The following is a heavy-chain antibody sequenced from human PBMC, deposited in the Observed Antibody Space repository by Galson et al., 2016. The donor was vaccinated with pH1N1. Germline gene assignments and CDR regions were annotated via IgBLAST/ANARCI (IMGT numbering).Heavy chain of an antibody. CDR3: ARMGVASGGRYYYGMDV. J-gene: IGHJ6*02. D-gene: IGHD3-10*01. CDR2: IDWDDEK. V-gene: IGHV2-70*04. Sequence: PALVKPTQTLTLTCTFSGFSLSTFGVRVSWIRQSPGKALEWLARIDWDDEKFYSPSLKTRLTISKDTSKDQVVLTMTNMDPVDTGTYYCARMGVASGGRYYYGMDVWGQGTTVTVSS. CDR1: GFSLSTFGVR.